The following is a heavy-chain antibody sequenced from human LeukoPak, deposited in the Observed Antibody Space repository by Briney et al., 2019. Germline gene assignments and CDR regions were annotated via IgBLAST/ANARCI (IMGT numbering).Heavy chain of an antibody. CDR3: ARFQGSYPPNYFDY. J-gene: IGHJ4*02. CDR1: GFTFSNYN. D-gene: IGHD1-26*01. Sequence: GGSLRLSCAASGFTFSNYNMNWVRQAQGKWLEWVSYISDGSGTIYYADSVKGRFTISRDNAKNSLYLQMNSLRAEDTAVYYCARFQGSYPPNYFDYWGQGTLVTVSS. CDR2: ISDGSGTI. V-gene: IGHV3-48*01.